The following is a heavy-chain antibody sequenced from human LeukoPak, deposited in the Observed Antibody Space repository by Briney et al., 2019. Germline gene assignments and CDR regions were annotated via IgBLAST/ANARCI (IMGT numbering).Heavy chain of an antibody. D-gene: IGHD6-13*01. V-gene: IGHV3-11*01. J-gene: IGHJ3*02. CDR1: GFTCSDYY. CDR3: ARANSWPSDTFHI. CDR2: ISSSGATT. Sequence: PGGSLRLSCAASGFTCSDYYMSWIRQAPGKGLQWISYISSSGATTYYADSVKGRFAISRDNTKNSLYLQMNSLRAEDTAVYYCARANSWPSDTFHIWGQGTMVTVSS.